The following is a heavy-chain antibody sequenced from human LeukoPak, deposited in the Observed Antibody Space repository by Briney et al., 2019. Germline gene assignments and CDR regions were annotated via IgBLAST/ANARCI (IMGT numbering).Heavy chain of an antibody. D-gene: IGHD6-6*01. J-gene: IGHJ4*02. V-gene: IGHV3-30-3*02. CDR1: GFTFSSYA. CDR3: AKLGQLVPEN. CDR2: ISYDGSNK. Sequence: GGSLRLSCAASGFTFSSYAMHWVRQAPGKGLEWVAVISYDGSNKYYADSVKGRFTISRDNSENALSLQMNSLRAEDTAVYYCAKLGQLVPENWGQGALVTVSS.